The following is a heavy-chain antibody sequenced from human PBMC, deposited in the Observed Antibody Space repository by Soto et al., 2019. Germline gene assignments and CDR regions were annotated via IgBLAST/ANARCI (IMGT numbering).Heavy chain of an antibody. CDR3: ARHPSDFWFDT. D-gene: IGHD2-21*02. V-gene: IGHV4-39*01. CDR1: GGSISSSSYF. J-gene: IGHJ5*02. Sequence: QLQLQESGRGLVKPSETLSLTCSVSGGSISSSSYFWGWIRQPPGKGLEWIGSIYYSGSTYYNPSIKSRVTLSVDTSKNQFSLKLSSVTAADAAVYYWARHPSDFWFDTWGQGTLVTVSS. CDR2: IYYSGST.